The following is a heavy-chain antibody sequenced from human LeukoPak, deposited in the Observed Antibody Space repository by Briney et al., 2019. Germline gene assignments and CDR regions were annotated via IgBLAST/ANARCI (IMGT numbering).Heavy chain of an antibody. V-gene: IGHV4-39*01. CDR1: GGSISSSSYY. CDR2: IYYSGST. Sequence: SETLSLTCTVSGGSISSSSYYWGWIRQPPGKGLEWIGSIYYSGSTYYNPSLKSRVTISVDTSKNQFSLKLSSVTAADTAVYYCARQEIYCSSTSCFGNYFDYWGQGTLVTVSS. CDR3: ARQEIYCSSTSCFGNYFDY. J-gene: IGHJ4*02. D-gene: IGHD2-2*01.